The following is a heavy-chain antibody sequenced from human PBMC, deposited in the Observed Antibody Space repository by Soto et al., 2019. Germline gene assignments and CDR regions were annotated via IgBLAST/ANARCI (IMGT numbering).Heavy chain of an antibody. CDR1: AVSITSSY. CDR2: IYDTGISGYTPST. J-gene: IGHJ6*02. V-gene: IGHV4-59*01. CDR3: ARGEDAFFYYGLDV. Sequence: ETLSLTSTVSAVSITSSYWSWIPPPPGKGLEWFAYIYDTGISGYTPSTSYNPSLKGRVTMSVDTSKSKFSLKLTSVTAADTAVYYCARGEDAFFYYGLDVWGQGITVTVSS.